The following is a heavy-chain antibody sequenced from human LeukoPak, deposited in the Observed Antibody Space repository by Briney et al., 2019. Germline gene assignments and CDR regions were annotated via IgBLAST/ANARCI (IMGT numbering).Heavy chain of an antibody. CDR2: INPNSGGT. D-gene: IGHD3-22*01. J-gene: IGHJ6*02. CDR3: ARVTYYDSSGYYYYYYGMDV. V-gene: IGHV1-2*02. CDR1: GYTFTGYY. Sequence: GASVKVSCKASGYTFTGYYMHWVRQAPGQGLEWMGWINPNSGGTNYAQKFQGRVTMTRDTSISTAYMELSSLRSEDTAVYYCARVTYYDSSGYYYYYYGMDVWGQGTTVTVSS.